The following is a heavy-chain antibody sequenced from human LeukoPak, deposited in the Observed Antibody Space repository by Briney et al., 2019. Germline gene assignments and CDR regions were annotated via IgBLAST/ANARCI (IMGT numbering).Heavy chain of an antibody. CDR1: GFTFSSYW. J-gene: IGHJ4*02. CDR3: ARGLPYDILTGPFDY. V-gene: IGHV3-7*04. CDR2: IKQDGSEK. D-gene: IGHD3-9*01. Sequence: GGSLRLSCAASGFTFSSYWMSWVRQAPGKGLEWVANIKQDGSEKYYVDSVKGRFTISRDNAKNSLYLQMNSLRAEDTAVYYCARGLPYDILTGPFDYWGQGTLVTVSS.